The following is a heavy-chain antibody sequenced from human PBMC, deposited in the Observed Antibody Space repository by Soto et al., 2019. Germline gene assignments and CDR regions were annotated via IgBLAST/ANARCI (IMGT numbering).Heavy chain of an antibody. CDR1: GLTFSSYA. D-gene: IGHD4-17*01. Sequence: GGSLRLSCAASGLTFSSYAMHWVRQAPGKGLEWVAVISYDGSSKYYADSVKGRFTISRDNSKNTLYLQMNSLSVEDTAVYYCTRADPTVTLSVFDPWGQGTLVTVSS. J-gene: IGHJ5*02. V-gene: IGHV3-30-3*01. CDR2: ISYDGSSK. CDR3: TRADPTVTLSVFDP.